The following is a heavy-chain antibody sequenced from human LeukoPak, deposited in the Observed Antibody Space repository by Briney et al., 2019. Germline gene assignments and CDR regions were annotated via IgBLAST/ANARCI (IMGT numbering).Heavy chain of an antibody. Sequence: ASVKVSCKASGYTFTGYYIHWVRQAPGQGLEWMGWIDPNSGGTNYAQKFQGRVTMTRDTSISTAYMELSRLKSDDTAVYYCARDKSGSSGWYSYFDYWGQGTLVTVSS. CDR1: GYTFTGYY. D-gene: IGHD6-19*01. V-gene: IGHV1-2*02. CDR2: IDPNSGGT. J-gene: IGHJ4*02. CDR3: ARDKSGSSGWYSYFDY.